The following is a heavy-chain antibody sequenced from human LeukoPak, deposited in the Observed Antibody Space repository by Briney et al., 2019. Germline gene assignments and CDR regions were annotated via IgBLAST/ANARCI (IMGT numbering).Heavy chain of an antibody. CDR1: GYTFTSYA. Sequence: ASVKVSCKASGYTFTSYAMHWARQAPGQRLEWMGWINAGNGNTKYSQKFQGRVTITRDTSASTAYMELSSLRSEDTAVYYCARVDVVEPGSRIFDYWGQGTLVTVSS. CDR2: INAGNGNT. CDR3: ARVDVVEPGSRIFDY. D-gene: IGHD2-15*01. V-gene: IGHV1-3*01. J-gene: IGHJ4*02.